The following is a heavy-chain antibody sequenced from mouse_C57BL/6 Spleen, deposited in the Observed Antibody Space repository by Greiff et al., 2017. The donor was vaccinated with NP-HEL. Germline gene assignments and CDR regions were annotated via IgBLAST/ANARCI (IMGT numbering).Heavy chain of an antibody. CDR2: IYPGSGST. CDR3: ARRDIYYGNYDDY. D-gene: IGHD2-1*01. V-gene: IGHV1-55*01. Sequence: QVQLQQPGAELVKPGASVKLSCKASGYTFTSYWITWVKQRPGQGLEWIGDIYPGSGSTNYNEKFKSKATLTVDTSSSTAYMQLSSLTSEDSAVYYCARRDIYYGNYDDYWGQGTTLTVSS. J-gene: IGHJ2*01. CDR1: GYTFTSYW.